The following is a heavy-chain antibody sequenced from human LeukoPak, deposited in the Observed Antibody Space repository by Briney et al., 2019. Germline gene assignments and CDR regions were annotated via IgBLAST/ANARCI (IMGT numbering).Heavy chain of an antibody. V-gene: IGHV4-59*01. CDR1: GGSISSYY. CDR2: IYYSGST. Sequence: SETLSLTCTVSGGSISSYYWSWVRQSPGKGLEWIGYIYYSGSTNYNPSLKSRVTISVDTSRNQFSLKLSSVTAADTAVYYCARENDGVNSLWFDPWGQGTLVTVSS. D-gene: IGHD4-23*01. J-gene: IGHJ5*02. CDR3: ARENDGVNSLWFDP.